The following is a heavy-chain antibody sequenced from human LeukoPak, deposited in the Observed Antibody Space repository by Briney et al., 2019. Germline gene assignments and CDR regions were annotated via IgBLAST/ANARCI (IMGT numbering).Heavy chain of an antibody. V-gene: IGHV3-48*02. D-gene: IGHD6-13*01. CDR2: ISSSISTI. J-gene: IGHJ4*02. CDR3: ARIYSSNWYYFDY. Sequence: GGSLRLSCAPSGFTFSSYSMNWVRQAPGKGLEWVSYISSSISTIYYADSVKGRFTISRDDAKNSLYLQMNSLRDEDTAVYYCARIYSSNWYYFDYWGQGTLVTVSS. CDR1: GFTFSSYS.